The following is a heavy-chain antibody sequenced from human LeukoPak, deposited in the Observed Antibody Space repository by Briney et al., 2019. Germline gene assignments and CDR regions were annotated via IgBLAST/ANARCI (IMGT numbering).Heavy chain of an antibody. D-gene: IGHD3-10*01. V-gene: IGHV1-2*02. J-gene: IGHJ4*02. CDR2: INPNSGGT. CDR1: GGTFSSYA. CDR3: ARDMGSYYYGSGSSGGFDY. Sequence: ASVKVSCKASGGTFSSYAINWVRQAPGQGLEWMGWINPNSGGTNYAQKFQGRVTMTRDTSISTAYMELSRLRSDDTAVYYCARDMGSYYYGSGSSGGFDYWGQGTLVTVSS.